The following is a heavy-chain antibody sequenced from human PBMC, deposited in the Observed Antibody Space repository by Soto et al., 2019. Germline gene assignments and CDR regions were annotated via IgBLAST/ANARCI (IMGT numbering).Heavy chain of an antibody. V-gene: IGHV4-31*03. Sequence: KPSETLSLTCTVSGGSISSGGYYWSWIRQHPGKGLEWIGYIYYSGSTYYNPSLKSRVTISVDTSKNQFSLKLSSVTAADTAVYYCARVTAMVSLVDYWGQGTLVTVSS. J-gene: IGHJ4*02. D-gene: IGHD5-18*01. CDR3: ARVTAMVSLVDY. CDR1: GGSISSGGYY. CDR2: IYYSGST.